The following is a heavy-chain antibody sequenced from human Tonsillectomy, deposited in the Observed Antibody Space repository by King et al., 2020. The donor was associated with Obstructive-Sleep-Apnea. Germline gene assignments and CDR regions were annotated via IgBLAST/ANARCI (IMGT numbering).Heavy chain of an antibody. V-gene: IGHV3-23*04. CDR2: ISGGGNSGTT. J-gene: IGHJ4*02. D-gene: IGHD6-19*01. Sequence: VQLVESGGGLVQPGGSLRLSCAASGFTFSSHAMSWVRQAPGKGLEWVSGISGGGNSGTTYYGDSVKGRCTISRDKSKNTVFLEVNSLRAEDTAVYYCAKMGSSGWYADHXGQGTLVTVAS. CDR1: GFTFSSHA. CDR3: AKMGSSGWYADH.